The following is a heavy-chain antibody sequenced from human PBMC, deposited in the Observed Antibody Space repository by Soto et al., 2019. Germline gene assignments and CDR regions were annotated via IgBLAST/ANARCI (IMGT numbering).Heavy chain of an antibody. CDR3: AKATETTETTSYYYYGMDV. D-gene: IGHD4-17*01. V-gene: IGHV3-23*01. CDR2: ISGSGRTT. Sequence: PGGSLRLSCAASGFTFSSYAMSWVRQAPGKGLEWVSAISGSGRTTYYADSVKGRFTISRDNSKNTLYLQMNSLRAEDTAVYYCAKATETTETTSYYYYGMDVWGQGTTVTVSS. CDR1: GFTFSSYA. J-gene: IGHJ6*02.